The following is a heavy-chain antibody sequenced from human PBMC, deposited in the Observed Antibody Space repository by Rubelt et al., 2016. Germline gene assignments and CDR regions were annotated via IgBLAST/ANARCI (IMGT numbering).Heavy chain of an antibody. V-gene: IGHV3-9*01. CDR3: AKDMGGYSGFYYYGMDV. Sequence: EVQLVESGGGLVQPGRSLRLSCAASGFTFDDYAMHWVRQAPGKGLEWVSGISWNSGSIGYADSVKGRFTISRDNAKNSLYLQMNSLRAEDTALYYCAKDMGGYSGFYYYGMDVWGQGTTVTVSS. CDR2: ISWNSGSI. J-gene: IGHJ6*02. D-gene: IGHD5-12*01. CDR1: GFTFDDYA.